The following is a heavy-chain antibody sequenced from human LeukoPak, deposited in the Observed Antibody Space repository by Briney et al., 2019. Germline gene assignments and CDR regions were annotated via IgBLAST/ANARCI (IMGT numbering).Heavy chain of an antibody. CDR2: ISGSAGST. D-gene: IGHD3-22*01. Sequence: GSLRLSCAASGFTFSSYAMSWVRQAPGKGLEWVSAISGSAGSTYYADSVKGRFTISRDNYKNTLYLQMNSLRAEDTAVYYCAKGDYYDSSGYYFPNDAFDIWGQGTMGTVSS. J-gene: IGHJ3*02. V-gene: IGHV3-23*01. CDR1: GFTFSSYA. CDR3: AKGDYYDSSGYYFPNDAFDI.